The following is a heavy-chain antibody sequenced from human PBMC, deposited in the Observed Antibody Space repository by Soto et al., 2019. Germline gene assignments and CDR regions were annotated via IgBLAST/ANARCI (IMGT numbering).Heavy chain of an antibody. V-gene: IGHV4-39*07. CDR2: IYYSGST. D-gene: IGHD3-10*01. CDR3: ARGRYGSGWTRYHHYFLAV. CDR1: GGSISSSSYY. Sequence: SETLSLTCTVSGGSISSSSYYWGWIRQPPGKGLEWIGSIYYSGSTYYNPSLKSRVTISVDTSKNQFSLKLSSVTAADTAVYYCARGRYGSGWTRYHHYFLAVWGQGTTVPVSS. J-gene: IGHJ6*03.